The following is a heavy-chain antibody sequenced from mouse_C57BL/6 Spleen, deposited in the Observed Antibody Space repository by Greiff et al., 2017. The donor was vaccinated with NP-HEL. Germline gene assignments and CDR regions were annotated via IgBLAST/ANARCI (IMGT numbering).Heavy chain of an antibody. V-gene: IGHV1-18*01. CDR1: GYTFTDYN. CDR3: ARSATVIDY. CDR2: INPNNGGT. D-gene: IGHD1-1*01. Sequence: EVKLVESGPELVKPGASVKIPCKASGYTFTDYNMDWVKQSHGKSLEWIGDINPNNGGTIYNQKFKGKATLTVDKSSSTAYMELRSLTSEDTAVYYCARSATVIDYWGQGTTLTVSS. J-gene: IGHJ2*01.